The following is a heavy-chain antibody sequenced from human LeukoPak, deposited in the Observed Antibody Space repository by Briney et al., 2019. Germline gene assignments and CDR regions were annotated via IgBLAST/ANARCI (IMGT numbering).Heavy chain of an antibody. D-gene: IGHD3-22*01. J-gene: IGHJ4*02. Sequence: ASVKVSCKASGYTFTSYDINWVRQATGQGLEWMGWMNANSGNTGYAQKFQGRVTITRNTSISTAYMELSSLRSDDTAVYYCARDSQYYYDSSGYASYFDYWGRGTLVTVST. V-gene: IGHV1-8*03. CDR2: MNANSGNT. CDR1: GYTFTSYD. CDR3: ARDSQYYYDSSGYASYFDY.